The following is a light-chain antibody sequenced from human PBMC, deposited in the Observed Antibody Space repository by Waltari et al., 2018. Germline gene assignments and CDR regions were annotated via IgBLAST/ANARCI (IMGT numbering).Light chain of an antibody. CDR3: QQYINYWT. CDR2: MAS. CDR1: HNLDRL. Sequence: TQSPSTLSAFVGDKVTITCRATHNLDRLLAWYQQNPGKAPRQLIYMASNLEIWVLSSFSGSGSGTEFTLTINSLQPDDFATYYCQQYINYWTFGQGTKVQ. J-gene: IGKJ1*01. V-gene: IGKV1-5*03.